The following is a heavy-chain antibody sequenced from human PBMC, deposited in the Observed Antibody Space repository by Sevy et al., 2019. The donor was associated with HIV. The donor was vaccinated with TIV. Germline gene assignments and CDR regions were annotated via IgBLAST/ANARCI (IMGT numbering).Heavy chain of an antibody. V-gene: IGHV3-23*01. CDR3: AREGCTKPHDY. D-gene: IGHD2-8*01. J-gene: IGHJ4*02. Sequence: GGSLRLSCAASGFTFISYAMGWVRQAPGQGLEWVSAISGSGSTTYNADSVKGRFTISRDNSKSSVYLQMNNLRPEDTAVYYCAREGCTKPHDYWGQGTLVTVSS. CDR2: ISGSGSTT. CDR1: GFTFISYA.